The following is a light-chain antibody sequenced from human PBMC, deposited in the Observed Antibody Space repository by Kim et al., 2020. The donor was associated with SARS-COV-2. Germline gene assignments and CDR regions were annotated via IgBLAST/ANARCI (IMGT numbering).Light chain of an antibody. V-gene: IGLV3-1*01. J-gene: IGLJ3*02. CDR2: QDS. CDR3: QAWDSSTAV. Sequence: SVSPGQTASITCAGDKLGDKYACWYQQKPGQSPWLVIYQDSKRPSAIPERFSGSNSGNTATMTISGTQAMDEADYYCQAWDSSTAVFGGGTQLTVL. CDR1: KLGDKY.